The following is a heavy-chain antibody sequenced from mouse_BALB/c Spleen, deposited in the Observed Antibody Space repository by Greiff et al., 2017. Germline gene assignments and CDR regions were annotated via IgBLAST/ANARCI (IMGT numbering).Heavy chain of an antibody. CDR3: YEGDYFDY. J-gene: IGHJ2*01. Sequence: EVQLQQSGAELVRSGASVKLSCTASGFNIKDYYMHWVKQRPEQGLEWIGWIDPENGDTEYAPKFQGKATMTADTSSNTAYLQLSSLTSEDTAVYYWYEGDYFDYWGQGTTLTVSS. V-gene: IGHV14-4*02. CDR2: IDPENGDT. D-gene: IGHD3-3*01. CDR1: GFNIKDYY.